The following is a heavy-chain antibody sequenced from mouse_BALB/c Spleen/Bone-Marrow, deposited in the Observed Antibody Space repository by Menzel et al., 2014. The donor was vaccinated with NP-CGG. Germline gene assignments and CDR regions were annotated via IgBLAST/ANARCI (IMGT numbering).Heavy chain of an antibody. CDR3: ARSRDGYFDV. J-gene: IGHJ1*01. Sequence: INWIKQRPGLGLEWIGRIAPGSGSTYYNEMFKGKATLTVDTSSSTAYIQLSSLSSEDSAVYFCARSRDGYFDVWGAGTTVTVSS. CDR2: IAPGSGST. V-gene: IGHV1S41*01.